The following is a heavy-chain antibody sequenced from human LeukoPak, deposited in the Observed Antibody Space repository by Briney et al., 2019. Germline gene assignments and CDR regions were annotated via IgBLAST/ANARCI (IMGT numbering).Heavy chain of an antibody. V-gene: IGHV3-23*01. CDR2: VSGSGGAT. D-gene: IGHD1-1*01. CDR1: GFTFNNYA. J-gene: IGHJ6*03. Sequence: PGGSLRLSCAASGFTFNNYAMSWVRQAPGMGLEWLSYVSGSGGATYYAASAKGRFTISRDNSKNTVYLQMGSLRAEDTAVYYCAKNRGGTYKYYMDVWGNGTTVTVSS. CDR3: AKNRGGTYKYYMDV.